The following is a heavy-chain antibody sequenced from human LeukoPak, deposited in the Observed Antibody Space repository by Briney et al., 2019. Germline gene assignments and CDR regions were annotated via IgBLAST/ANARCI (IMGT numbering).Heavy chain of an antibody. D-gene: IGHD3-3*01. V-gene: IGHV3-74*01. CDR2: INSDGSSS. Sequence: GGSLRLSCAASGFTFSSYWMHWVRQAPGKGLVWVSRINSDGSSSSYADSVKGRFTISRDNAKNTLYLQMSSLRAEDTAVYYCARDSSDFWSGYYIVWGQGTLVTVSS. CDR1: GFTFSSYW. CDR3: ARDSSDFWSGYYIV. J-gene: IGHJ4*02.